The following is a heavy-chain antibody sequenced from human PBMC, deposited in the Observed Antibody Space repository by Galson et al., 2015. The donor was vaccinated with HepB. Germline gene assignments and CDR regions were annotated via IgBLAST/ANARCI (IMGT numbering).Heavy chain of an antibody. CDR1: GFTFRDYP. D-gene: IGHD6-6*01. CDR2: ISAFSTFP. J-gene: IGHJ4*02. V-gene: IGHV3-11*06. CDR3: ARGAYSSSGLFDY. Sequence: SLRPSCAASGFTFRDYPVSWLRQAPGKGLEWVSYISAFSTFPNYADSVKGRFTISRDNAKNSLYLQMNSLRVEDTAVYYCARGAYSSSGLFDYWGQGTLVTVSS.